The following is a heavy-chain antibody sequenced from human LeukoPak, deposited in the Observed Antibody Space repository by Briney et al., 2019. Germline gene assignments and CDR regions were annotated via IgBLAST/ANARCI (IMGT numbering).Heavy chain of an antibody. CDR2: ISSSSSTI. J-gene: IGHJ4*02. Sequence: GGSLRLSCAASGFTFNSYSMNWVRQAPGKGLEWVSYISSSSSTIYYADSVKGRFTISRDNAKNSLYLQMNSLRAEDTAVYYCARGVTSIDYWGQGTLVTVSS. V-gene: IGHV3-48*01. CDR1: GFTFNSYS. D-gene: IGHD4-17*01. CDR3: ARGVTSIDY.